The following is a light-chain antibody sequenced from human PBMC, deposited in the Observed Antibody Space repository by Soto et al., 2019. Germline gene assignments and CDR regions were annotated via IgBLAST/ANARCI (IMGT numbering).Light chain of an antibody. CDR1: QGISNY. CDR3: QYLNSFTLT. V-gene: IGKV1-9*01. Sequence: IQMTQSPSSRSASIGDSVTITCRASQGISNYLAWYQQKPGKAPKLLIYIASTLQGGVPSRFSVSVSGTDGSITISSLQQEDGSTYDCQYLNSFTLTFGGGTKVDI. CDR2: IAS. J-gene: IGKJ4*01.